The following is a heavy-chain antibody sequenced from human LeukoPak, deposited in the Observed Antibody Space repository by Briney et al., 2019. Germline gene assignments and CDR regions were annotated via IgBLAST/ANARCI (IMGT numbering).Heavy chain of an antibody. CDR1: GYSISSGFY. D-gene: IGHD3-16*01. CDR3: ARHRYGPHFDY. Sequence: SETLSLTCTVSGYSISSGFYWGWIRQPPGKGLEWIGSIYHSGSTHYNSSLKSRVTISVDTSKNQLSLKLSSVTAADTAVYYCARHRYGPHFDYWGQGTLVTVSS. J-gene: IGHJ4*02. V-gene: IGHV4-38-2*02. CDR2: IYHSGST.